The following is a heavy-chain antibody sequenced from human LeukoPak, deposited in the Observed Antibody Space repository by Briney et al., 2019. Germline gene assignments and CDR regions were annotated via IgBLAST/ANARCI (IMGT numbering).Heavy chain of an antibody. D-gene: IGHD4-17*01. CDR2: ISKSGGST. J-gene: IGHJ4*02. CDR3: AKDLRDYGNFDY. V-gene: IGHV3-23*01. CDR1: GITFSTIG. Sequence: TGGSLRLSCVVSGITFSTIGVSWVRLAPGKGLEWVSIISKSGGSTFYADSVRGRFTISRDNSKNTLYLQMNSLRAEDTAVYYCAKDLRDYGNFDYWGQGTLVTVSS.